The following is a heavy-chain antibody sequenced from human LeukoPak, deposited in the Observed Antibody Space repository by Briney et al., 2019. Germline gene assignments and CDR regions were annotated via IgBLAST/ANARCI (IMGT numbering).Heavy chain of an antibody. D-gene: IGHD3-10*01. CDR2: IIPIFGTA. J-gene: IGHJ6*03. CDR1: GGTFSSYA. Sequence: ASVKVSCEASGGTFSSYAISWVRQAPGQGLEWMGGIIPIFGTANYAQKFQGRVTITADESTSTAYMELSSLRSEDTAVYYCAISGLLWFGDYHYYMDVWGKGTTVTASS. V-gene: IGHV1-69*13. CDR3: AISGLLWFGDYHYYMDV.